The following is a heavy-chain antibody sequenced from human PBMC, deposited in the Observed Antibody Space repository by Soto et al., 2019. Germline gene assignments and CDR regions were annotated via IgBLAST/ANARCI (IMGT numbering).Heavy chain of an antibody. CDR3: ASRDPGTSVDY. J-gene: IGHJ4*02. D-gene: IGHD1-7*01. V-gene: IGHV4-4*02. CDR2: IYRTGST. Sequence: TLCLTCSVSGGSFTSNNGWTWVRQPPGQGLEWIGEIYRTGSTNYNPSLKSRVTISLDKSENQFSLEVTSLTAADTAVYYCASRDPGTSVDYWGQGTLVTVSS. CDR1: GGSFTSNNG.